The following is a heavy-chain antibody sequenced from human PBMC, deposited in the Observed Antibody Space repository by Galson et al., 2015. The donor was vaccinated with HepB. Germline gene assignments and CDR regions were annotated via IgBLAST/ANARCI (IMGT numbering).Heavy chain of an antibody. V-gene: IGHV3-11*01. Sequence: SLRLSCAASGFTFSDYYMSWIRQAPGKGLEWVSYISSSGSTIYYADSVKGRFTISRDNAKNSLYLQMNSLRAEDTAVYYCARDATTVAARWFDPWGQGTLVTVSS. CDR2: ISSSGSTI. D-gene: IGHD4-23*01. J-gene: IGHJ5*02. CDR3: ARDATTVAARWFDP. CDR1: GFTFSDYY.